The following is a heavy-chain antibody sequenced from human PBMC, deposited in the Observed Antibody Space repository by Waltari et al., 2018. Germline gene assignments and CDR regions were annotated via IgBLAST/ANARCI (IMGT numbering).Heavy chain of an antibody. Sequence: EVQLLESGGGLVQPGGSLRLSCAASGFTFSSYAMSWVRQAPGKGLEWVSGIYSGGSSTYYADSVKGRFTISRDNSKNTLYLQMNSLRAEDTAVYYCAKGAEYSSSPNLFDYWGQGTLVTVSS. CDR2: IYSGGSST. V-gene: IGHV3-23*03. D-gene: IGHD6-6*01. CDR1: GFTFSSYA. J-gene: IGHJ4*02. CDR3: AKGAEYSSSPNLFDY.